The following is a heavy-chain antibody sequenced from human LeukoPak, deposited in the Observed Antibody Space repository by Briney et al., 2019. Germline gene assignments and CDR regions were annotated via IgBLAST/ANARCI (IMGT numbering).Heavy chain of an antibody. Sequence: PGGSLRLSCAASGFTFSSYGMHWVRQAPGKGLEWVAFIRYDGSNKYYADSVKGRFTISRDNSKNTLYLQMNSLRAEDTAVYYCAKIVGYCSSTSCYVLGDFDYWGQGTLVTVSS. CDR3: AKIVGYCSSTSCYVLGDFDY. J-gene: IGHJ4*02. V-gene: IGHV3-30*02. CDR1: GFTFSSYG. CDR2: IRYDGSNK. D-gene: IGHD2-2*01.